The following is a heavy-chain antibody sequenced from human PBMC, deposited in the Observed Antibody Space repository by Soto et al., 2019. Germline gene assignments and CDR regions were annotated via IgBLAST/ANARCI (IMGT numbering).Heavy chain of an antibody. D-gene: IGHD3-22*01. CDR2: IYWDDDK. CDR1: GFSLSTSGVG. Sequence: SGPTLVNPTQTLTLTCTFSGFSLSTSGVGVGRIRQPPGKALEWLALIYWDDDKRYSPSLKSRLTITNDTSKNQVVLTMTNMDPVDTATYYCAHSTPYDSSGKVILDYWGQRTLDTVTS. CDR3: AHSTPYDSSGKVILDY. V-gene: IGHV2-5*02. J-gene: IGHJ4*02.